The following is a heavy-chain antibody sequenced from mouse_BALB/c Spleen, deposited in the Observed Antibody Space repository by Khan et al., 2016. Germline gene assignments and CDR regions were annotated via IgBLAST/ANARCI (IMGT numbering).Heavy chain of an antibody. CDR3: IREAYYGCFVY. Sequence: EVKLLEAGGGLVQPGGSLKLSCAASGFDFSRYWMNWVRQAPGKGLQWIGEINSDSSTINYTPSLKDKFIISRDNAKNTLNLQMSKVRSEDTAHYFCIREAYYGCFVYWGQGTLVTVSA. CDR1: GFDFSRYW. D-gene: IGHD2-10*01. J-gene: IGHJ3*01. V-gene: IGHV4-1*02. CDR2: INSDSSTI.